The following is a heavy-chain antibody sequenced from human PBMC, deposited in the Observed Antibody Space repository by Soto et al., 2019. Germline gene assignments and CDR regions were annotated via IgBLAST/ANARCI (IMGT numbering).Heavy chain of an antibody. D-gene: IGHD2-21*01. CDR1: GFTVSSNY. J-gene: IGHJ4*02. V-gene: IGHV3-53*01. Sequence: GGSLRLSCAASGFTVSSNYMSWVRQAPGKGLEWVSVIYSGGSTYYADSVKCRFTISRDNSKNTLYLQMNSLRAEDTAVYYCASYSLLGTPGYFDYWGQGTLVTVSS. CDR2: IYSGGST. CDR3: ASYSLLGTPGYFDY.